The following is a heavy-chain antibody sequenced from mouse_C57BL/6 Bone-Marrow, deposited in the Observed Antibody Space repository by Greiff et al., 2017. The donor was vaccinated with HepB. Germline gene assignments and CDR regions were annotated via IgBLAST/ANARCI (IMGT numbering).Heavy chain of an antibody. V-gene: IGHV5-17*01. J-gene: IGHJ3*01. CDR1: GFTFSDYG. D-gene: IGHD2-4*01. CDR2: ISSGSSTI. Sequence: LVESGGGLVKPGGSLKLSCAASGFTFSDYGMHWVRQAPEKGLERVAYISSGSSTIYYADTVKGRFTISRDNAKNTLFLQMTSLRSEDTAMYYCARLRRAWFAYWGQGTLVTVSA. CDR3: ARLRRAWFAY.